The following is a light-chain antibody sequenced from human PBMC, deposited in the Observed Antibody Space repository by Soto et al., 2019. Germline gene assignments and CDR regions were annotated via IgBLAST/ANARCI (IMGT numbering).Light chain of an antibody. V-gene: IGLV7-43*01. CDR3: SLYYGGAHLV. CDR1: AGAVSTTNW. Sequence: QTVVTQEPSLVVSPGGTVTLTCASSAGAVSTTNWPNWFQQKPGQAPRALIYSTNNKHSWTPARFPGSLLGGKAVLTLSGAQPEDEAEYYCSLYYGGAHLVVGGGTQLTVL. J-gene: IGLJ3*02. CDR2: STN.